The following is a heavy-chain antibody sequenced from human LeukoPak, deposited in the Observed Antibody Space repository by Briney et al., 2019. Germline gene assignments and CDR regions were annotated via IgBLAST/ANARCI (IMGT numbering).Heavy chain of an antibody. Sequence: GASVKVSCKASGGTFSSYAISWVRQAPGQGLEWMGGIIPIFGTANYAQKFRGRVTITTDESTSTAYMELSSLRSEDTAVYYCARGSFSVLRFLEWLTDWGQGTLVTVSS. CDR3: ARGSFSVLRFLEWLTD. CDR2: IIPIFGTA. D-gene: IGHD3-3*01. J-gene: IGHJ4*02. V-gene: IGHV1-69*05. CDR1: GGTFSSYA.